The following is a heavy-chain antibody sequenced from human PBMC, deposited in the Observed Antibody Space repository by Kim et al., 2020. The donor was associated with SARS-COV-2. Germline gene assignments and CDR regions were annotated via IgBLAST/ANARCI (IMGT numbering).Heavy chain of an antibody. CDR2: INHSGST. V-gene: IGHV4-34*01. J-gene: IGHJ4*02. Sequence: SETLSLTCAVYGGSFSGYYWSWIRQPPGKGLEWIGEINHSGSTNYNPSLKSRVTISVDTSKNQFSLKLSSVTAADTAVYYCARGNLYSSSWFDYWGQGTL. CDR3: ARGNLYSSSWFDY. CDR1: GGSFSGYY. D-gene: IGHD6-13*01.